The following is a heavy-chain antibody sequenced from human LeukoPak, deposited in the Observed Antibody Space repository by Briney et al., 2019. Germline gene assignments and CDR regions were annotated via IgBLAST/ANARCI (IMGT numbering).Heavy chain of an antibody. D-gene: IGHD1-26*01. V-gene: IGHV3-48*01. CDR3: AKYGNYYMDHFDY. CDR1: GFTFSSYS. J-gene: IGHJ4*02. Sequence: GGSLRLSCAASGFTFSSYSMNWVRQAPGKGLEWVSYISSSSSTIYYADSVKGRFTISRDNARNSLYLQMNSLRAEDTAVYYCAKYGNYYMDHFDYWGQGTLVTVSS. CDR2: ISSSSSTI.